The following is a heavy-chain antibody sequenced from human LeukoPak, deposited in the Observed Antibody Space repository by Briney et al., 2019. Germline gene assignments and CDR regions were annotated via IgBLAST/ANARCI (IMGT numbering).Heavy chain of an antibody. V-gene: IGHV3-23*01. Sequence: GGSLRLSCAASGFTFRSCAMNWVRQAPGKGLEWVSGISGSGGSTYYADSVKGRFTISRDNSKNTLYLQMNSLRAEDTAVYYCAKVKDSSGWYYFDYWGQGTLVTVSS. J-gene: IGHJ4*02. CDR3: AKVKDSSGWYYFDY. CDR1: GFTFRSCA. D-gene: IGHD6-19*01. CDR2: ISGSGGST.